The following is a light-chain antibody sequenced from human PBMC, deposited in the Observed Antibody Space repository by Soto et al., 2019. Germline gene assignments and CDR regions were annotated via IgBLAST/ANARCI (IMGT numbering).Light chain of an antibody. J-gene: IGLJ1*01. CDR1: SSDVGGYKF. CDR3: SSYTTSSTLEV. CDR2: EVS. Sequence: QSALTQPASVSGSPGQSITISCTGTSSDVGGYKFVSWYQQHPGEVPKLMIYEVSNRPSGVSNRFSGSKSGNTASLTISGLQAEDEADYYCSSYTTSSTLEVFGPGTKVTVL. V-gene: IGLV2-14*01.